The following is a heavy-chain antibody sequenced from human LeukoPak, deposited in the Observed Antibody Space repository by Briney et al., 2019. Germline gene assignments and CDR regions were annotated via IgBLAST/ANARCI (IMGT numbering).Heavy chain of an antibody. CDR2: INSDGSRT. V-gene: IGHV3-74*01. Sequence: GGSLRLSCAASGFTLSSYEMHWVRQVPRKGLVWVSRINSDGSRTGYADSVKGRFTISRDNAKNTLYLQMNSLRAEDTSIYYCARELPREVTLDYWGQGTPVTVSS. J-gene: IGHJ4*02. CDR1: GFTLSSYE. CDR3: ARELPREVTLDY. D-gene: IGHD2-21*02.